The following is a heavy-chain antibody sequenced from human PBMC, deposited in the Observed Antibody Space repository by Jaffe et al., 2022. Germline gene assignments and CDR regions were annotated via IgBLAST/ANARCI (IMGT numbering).Heavy chain of an antibody. J-gene: IGHJ4*02. CDR3: ARDGNSSSWSH. CDR1: GFTFSNYW. D-gene: IGHD6-13*01. Sequence: VQLVESGGDLVQPGGSLRLSCAASGFTFSNYWMTWVRQAPGKGLEWVANIKQDGREKYYVGSVKGRFTISRDNARNSLYLQMNSLRAEDTAVYYCARDGNSSSWSHWGQGTLVTVSS. V-gene: IGHV3-7*05. CDR2: IKQDGREK.